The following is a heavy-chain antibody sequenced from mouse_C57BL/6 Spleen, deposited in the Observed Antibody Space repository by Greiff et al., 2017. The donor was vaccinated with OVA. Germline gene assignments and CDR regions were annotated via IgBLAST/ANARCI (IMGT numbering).Heavy chain of an antibody. V-gene: IGHV1-81*01. CDR3: ARSELTGTYAMDY. CDR1: GYTFTSYG. CDR2: IYPRSGNT. D-gene: IGHD4-1*01. J-gene: IGHJ4*01. Sequence: VQLQQSGAEPARPGASVKLSCKASGYTFTSYGISWVKQRTGQGLEWIGEIYPRSGNTYYNEKFKGKATLPADKSSSTAYMELRSLTSEDSAVYFCARSELTGTYAMDYWGQGTSVTVSS.